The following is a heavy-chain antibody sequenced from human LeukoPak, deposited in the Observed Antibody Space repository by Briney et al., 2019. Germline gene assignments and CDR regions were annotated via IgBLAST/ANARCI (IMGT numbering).Heavy chain of an antibody. CDR2: ISGSGGST. D-gene: IGHD3-3*01. CDR1: GFTFSSYA. V-gene: IGHV3-23*01. J-gene: IGHJ3*02. CDR3: AKERSITIFGVVTDDAFDI. Sequence: PGGSLRLSCAASGFTFSSYAMSWVRQAPGKGLEWVSAISGSGGSTYYADSVKGRFTISRDNSKNTLYLQMNSLRAEDTAVYYCAKERSITIFGVVTDDAFDIWGQGTMVTVSS.